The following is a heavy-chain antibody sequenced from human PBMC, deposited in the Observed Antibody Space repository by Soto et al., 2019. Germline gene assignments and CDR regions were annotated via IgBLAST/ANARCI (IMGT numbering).Heavy chain of an antibody. Sequence: GGSLRLSCAASGFTFSGYGMHWVSPAPGKGLAWVSRINGDGRITNYADSVKGRFTISRDNAQNTLYLQMNSLRAEDTAVYYCARGLYNKYGHDYWGQGTLVTVSS. CDR3: ARGLYNKYGHDY. V-gene: IGHV3-74*01. D-gene: IGHD1-20*01. CDR1: GFTFSGYG. CDR2: INGDGRIT. J-gene: IGHJ4*02.